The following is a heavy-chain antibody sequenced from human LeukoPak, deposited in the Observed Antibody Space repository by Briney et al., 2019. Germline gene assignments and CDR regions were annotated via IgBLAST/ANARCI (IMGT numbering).Heavy chain of an antibody. V-gene: IGHV3-23*01. D-gene: IGHD2-21*01. J-gene: IGHJ6*03. CDR1: GFTLTNYA. CDR3: SKWHINTGAYLYLDL. Sequence: GGSLRLSCAASGFTLTNYAMSWVRQAPGKGVEWGSHISASDDSTYYSDSAKGLFTISTDNSKNTVYLQMNSVRAADTAKYYYSKWHINTGAYLYLDLWGKGTTVTVSS. CDR2: ISASDDST.